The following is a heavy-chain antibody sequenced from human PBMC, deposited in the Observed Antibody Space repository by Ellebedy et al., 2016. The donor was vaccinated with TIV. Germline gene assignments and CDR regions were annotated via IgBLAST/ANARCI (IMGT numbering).Heavy chain of an antibody. V-gene: IGHV1-69*02. CDR1: GGTFSSYS. D-gene: IGHD2-21*02. J-gene: IGHJ3*02. CDR2: IIPILDIT. Sequence: AASVKVSCKASGGTFSSYSINWVRQAPGQGLEWMGRIIPILDITNYAQNFQGRVTITADKSTSTAYMELSSLRSEDTAVYYCATGKRVVTAMAHGFDIWGQGTMVTVSS. CDR3: ATGKRVVTAMAHGFDI.